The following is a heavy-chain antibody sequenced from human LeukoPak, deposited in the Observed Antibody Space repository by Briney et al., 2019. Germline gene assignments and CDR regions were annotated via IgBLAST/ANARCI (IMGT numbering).Heavy chain of an antibody. CDR2: IYPGDSDT. D-gene: IGHD4-17*01. Sequence: GGSLRLSCKGSGYSFTSYWIGWVRQMPGKGLEWMGIIYPGDSDTRYSPSFQGQVTISADKSISTAYLQWSSLKASDTALYYCARQLRPYYYYMDVWGKGTTVTVSS. CDR1: GYSFTSYW. J-gene: IGHJ6*03. CDR3: ARQLRPYYYYMDV. V-gene: IGHV5-51*01.